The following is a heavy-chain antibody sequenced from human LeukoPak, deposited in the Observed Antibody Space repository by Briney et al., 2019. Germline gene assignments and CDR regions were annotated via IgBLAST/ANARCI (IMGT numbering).Heavy chain of an antibody. CDR2: ISAYNGNT. J-gene: IGHJ6*03. D-gene: IGHD2-2*01. Sequence: GASVNVSCKASGYTFTSYGISWVRQAPGQGLEWMGWISAYNGNTNYAQKLQGRVTMTTDTSTSTAYMELRSLRSDDTAVYYCARGSRSTPYYYYMDVWGKGTTVTVSS. CDR1: GYTFTSYG. CDR3: ARGSRSTPYYYYMDV. V-gene: IGHV1-18*01.